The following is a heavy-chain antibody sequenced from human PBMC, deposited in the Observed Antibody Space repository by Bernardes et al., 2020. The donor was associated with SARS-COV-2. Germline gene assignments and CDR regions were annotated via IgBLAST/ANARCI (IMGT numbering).Heavy chain of an antibody. Sequence: GGSLRLSCAASGFTFSSYAMSWVRQAPGKGLEWVSAIRGNGDTTYYADSVKGRFTISRDNSENTLYLQMNSLRVEDTAVYYCARFKTFGADVSSKYHYGMDVWGLGTTVTVSS. D-gene: IGHD3-3*01. V-gene: IGHV3-23*01. CDR3: ARFKTFGADVSSKYHYGMDV. CDR1: GFTFSSYA. CDR2: IRGNGDTT. J-gene: IGHJ6*01.